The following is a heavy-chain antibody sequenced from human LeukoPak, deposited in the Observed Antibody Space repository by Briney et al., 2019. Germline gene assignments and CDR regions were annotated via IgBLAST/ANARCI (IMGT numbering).Heavy chain of an antibody. CDR2: INHSGST. CDR1: GGSFSGYY. V-gene: IGHV4-34*01. D-gene: IGHD3-3*01. J-gene: IGHJ5*02. CDR3: ARETIRQAWSGYYNWFDP. Sequence: PSETLSLTCAVYGGSFSGYYWSWIRQPPGKGLEWIGEINHSGSTNYNPSLKSRVTISVDTSKNQFSLKLSSVTAADTAVYYCARETIRQAWSGYYNWFDPWGQGTLVTVSS.